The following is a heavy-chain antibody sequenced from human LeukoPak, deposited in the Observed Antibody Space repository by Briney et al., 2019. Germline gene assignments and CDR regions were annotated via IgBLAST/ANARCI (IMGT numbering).Heavy chain of an antibody. CDR1: GVSFSTYY. CDR2: VNHSGYA. V-gene: IGHV4-34*01. D-gene: IGHD4-17*01. J-gene: IGHJ4*02. Sequence: PSETLSPTCDVSGVSFSTYYWSWLRQSPEKGLEWIGEVNHSGYANYNPSLKGRVTISVDTSKNQFSLKLSSVTAADTAVYYCARQLYGSDYWGQGTLVTVSS. CDR3: ARQLYGSDY.